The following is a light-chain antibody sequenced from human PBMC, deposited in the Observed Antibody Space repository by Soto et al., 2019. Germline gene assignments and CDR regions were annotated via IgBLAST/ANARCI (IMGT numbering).Light chain of an antibody. Sequence: QSVLTQPPPASGTPGQRVTIPCSGSSSNIGNNYVHWYQQLPGTAPKLLIYRNDQRPSGVPDRFSGSKSGTSASLAISGLRSEDETDYYCTTWDDSLSAVVFGGGTKLTVL. V-gene: IGLV1-47*01. CDR1: SSNIGNNY. J-gene: IGLJ2*01. CDR2: RND. CDR3: TTWDDSLSAVV.